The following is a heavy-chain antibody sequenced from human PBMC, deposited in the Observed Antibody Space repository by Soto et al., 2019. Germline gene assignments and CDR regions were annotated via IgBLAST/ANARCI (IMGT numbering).Heavy chain of an antibody. Sequence: GGSLRLSWAAAGFTFSSYAMSRVRQPPGTGMEWVSAISGSGGSSYYADSGKGRFTIPRDNSKNTLYLQMNSLRAEDTAGYYCAKVIAAGGTGHWFDPWGQGPLVTVSS. CDR3: AKVIAAGGTGHWFDP. CDR2: ISGSGGSS. J-gene: IGHJ5*02. V-gene: IGHV3-23*01. D-gene: IGHD6-13*01. CDR1: GFTFSSYA.